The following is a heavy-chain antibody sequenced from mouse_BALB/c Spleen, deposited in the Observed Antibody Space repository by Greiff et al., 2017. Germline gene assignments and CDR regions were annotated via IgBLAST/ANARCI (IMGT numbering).Heavy chain of an antibody. J-gene: IGHJ1*01. D-gene: IGHD2-1*01. Sequence: VQLKESGPGLVKPSQSLSLTCTVTGYSITSDYAWNWIRQFPGNKLEWMGYISYSGSTSYNPSLKSRISITRDTSKNQFFLQLNSVTTEDTATYYCAREGRIYYGNYRYFDVWGAGTTVTVSS. V-gene: IGHV3-2*02. CDR3: AREGRIYYGNYRYFDV. CDR2: ISYSGST. CDR1: GYSITSDYA.